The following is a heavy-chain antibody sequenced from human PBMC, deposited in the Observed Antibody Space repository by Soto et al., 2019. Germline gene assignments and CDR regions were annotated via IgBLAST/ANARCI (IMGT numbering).Heavy chain of an antibody. CDR1: GYPFTSYD. CDR3: ARGIKYGAYSRWFDP. Sequence: QVQLVQSGAEVKKPGASGKVSCKASGYPFTSYDINWVRQATGQGLEYLGWMNPNSGNTAYVQKFQGRVTMTWDTSITTAYMELSSLRSEDTAVYFCARGIKYGAYSRWFDPWGQGTLVTVSS. J-gene: IGHJ5*02. CDR2: MNPNSGNT. D-gene: IGHD4-17*01. V-gene: IGHV1-8*01.